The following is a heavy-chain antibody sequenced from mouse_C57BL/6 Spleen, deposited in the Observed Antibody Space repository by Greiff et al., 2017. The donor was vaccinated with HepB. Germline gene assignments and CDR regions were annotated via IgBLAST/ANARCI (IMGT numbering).Heavy chain of an antibody. J-gene: IGHJ2*01. CDR1: GYTFTSYW. CDR2: IYPGNSDT. CDR3: TKEGTTVVDYFDY. D-gene: IGHD1-1*01. Sequence: VQLQQSGTVLARPGASVKMSCKTSGYTFTSYWMHWVKQRPGQGLEWIGAIYPGNSDTSYNQKFKGKAKLTAVTSASTAYMALSSLTNEDSAVYYCTKEGTTVVDYFDYWGQGTTLTVSS. V-gene: IGHV1-5*01.